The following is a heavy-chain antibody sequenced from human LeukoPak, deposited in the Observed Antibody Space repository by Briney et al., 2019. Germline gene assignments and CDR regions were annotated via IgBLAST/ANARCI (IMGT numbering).Heavy chain of an antibody. CDR1: GGSISSGGYY. V-gene: IGHV4-31*03. J-gene: IGHJ4*02. Sequence: PSQTLSLTCTVSGGSISSGGYYWSWIRQHPGKGLEWIGYIYYSGSTYYNPSLKSRVTISVDTSKNQSSLKLSSVTAADTAVYYCATPLFPLRYFDWLPPGYWGQGTLVTVSS. D-gene: IGHD3-9*01. CDR2: IYYSGST. CDR3: ATPLFPLRYFDWLPPGY.